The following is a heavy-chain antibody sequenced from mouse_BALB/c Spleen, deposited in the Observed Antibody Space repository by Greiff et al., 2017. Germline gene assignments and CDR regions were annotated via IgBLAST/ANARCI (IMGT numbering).Heavy chain of an antibody. CDR2: IDTSDSYT. CDR1: GYTFTDYW. Sequence: QVQLQQSGAELVMPGASVKMSCKASGYTFTDYWMHWVKQRPGQGLEWIGAIDTSDSYTSYNQKFKGKATLTVDESSSTAYMQLSSLTSEDSAVYYCARGIESYYFDYWGQGTTLTVSS. CDR3: ARGIESYYFDY. V-gene: IGHV1-69*01. J-gene: IGHJ2*01.